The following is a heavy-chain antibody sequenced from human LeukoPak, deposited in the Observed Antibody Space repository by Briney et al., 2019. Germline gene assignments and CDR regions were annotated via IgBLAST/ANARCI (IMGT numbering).Heavy chain of an antibody. J-gene: IGHJ3*02. CDR3: ARDTYYYDSSGLDAFDI. CDR1: GITLSDYY. CDR2: VSSSGNTI. V-gene: IGHV3-11*01. D-gene: IGHD3-22*01. Sequence: GGSLRLSCVASGITLSDYYMTWIRQAPGKGLEWISYVSSSGNTIYYADSVKGRFTISRDNAKNSLSLQMDSLRAEDTAIYYCARDTYYYDSSGLDAFDIWGQGTMVTVSS.